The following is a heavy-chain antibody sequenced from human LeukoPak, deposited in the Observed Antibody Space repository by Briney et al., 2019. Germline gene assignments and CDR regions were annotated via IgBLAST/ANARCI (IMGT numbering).Heavy chain of an antibody. CDR1: GGFISSGGYY. CDR2: IYYSGST. V-gene: IGHV4-31*03. Sequence: SQTLSLTCTVSGGFISSGGYYWSWIRQHPGKGLEWIGYIYYSGSTYYNPSLKSRVTISVDTSKNQFSLKLSSVTAADTAVYYCARTTKLTAFDYWGQGTLVTVSS. J-gene: IGHJ4*02. CDR3: ARTTKLTAFDY. D-gene: IGHD7-27*01.